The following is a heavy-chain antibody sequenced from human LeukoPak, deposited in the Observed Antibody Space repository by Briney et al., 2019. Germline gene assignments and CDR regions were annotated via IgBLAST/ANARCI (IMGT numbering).Heavy chain of an antibody. V-gene: IGHV4-4*07. J-gene: IGHJ3*02. CDR2: IDTSGNT. CDR1: GGSISSYY. Sequence: SETLSLTCTVSGGSISSYYWSWIRQPAGKGLEWIGRIDTSGNTNYKPSLKSRVTMSVDTSKNQFSLNLSSVTAADTAVYYCARSDGYGLVGIWGQGTMVTVSS. CDR3: ARSDGYGLVGI. D-gene: IGHD3-10*01.